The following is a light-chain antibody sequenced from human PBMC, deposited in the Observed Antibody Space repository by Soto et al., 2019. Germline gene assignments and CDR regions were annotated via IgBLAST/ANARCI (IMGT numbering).Light chain of an antibody. V-gene: IGKV1-27*01. J-gene: IGKJ5*01. CDR3: QKFNTAPLT. CDR1: QDISVY. CDR2: SAS. Sequence: DIQMTQSPSSLSASVGDRVTITCRASQDISVYLAWYQQKPGKVPKLLIYSASTLQSGVPTRFSGSGSGTDFTLTISSLQPEDVANYFCQKFNTAPLTFCQGTRLEI.